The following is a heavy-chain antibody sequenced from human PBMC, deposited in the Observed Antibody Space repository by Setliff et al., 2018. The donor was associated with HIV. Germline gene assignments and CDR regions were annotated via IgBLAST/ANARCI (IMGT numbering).Heavy chain of an antibody. Sequence: GGFLRLSCAASGFTFSSYAMGWVRQAPGKGLEWVSSISGSGGTTYYADSVKGRFTISRDSSKNTLYLQMNSLRAEDTAIYYCAKAIRPAAAGTGLGPFDYWGQGTLVTVSS. CDR1: GFTFSSYA. D-gene: IGHD6-13*01. V-gene: IGHV3-23*01. CDR3: AKAIRPAAAGTGLGPFDY. CDR2: ISGSGGTT. J-gene: IGHJ4*02.